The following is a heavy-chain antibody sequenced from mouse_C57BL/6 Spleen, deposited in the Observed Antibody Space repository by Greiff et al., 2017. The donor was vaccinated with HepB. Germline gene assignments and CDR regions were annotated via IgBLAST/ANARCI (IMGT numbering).Heavy chain of an antibody. CDR2: IYPGDGDT. J-gene: IGHJ3*01. Sequence: VQLQQSGPELVKPGASVKISCKASGYAFSSSWMNWVKQRPGKGLEWIGRIYPGDGDTNYNGKFKGKATLTADKSSSTAYMQLSSLTSEDSAVYFCARDSYYYGSSYAWSAYWGQGTLVTVSA. CDR3: ARDSYYYGSSYAWSAY. CDR1: GYAFSSSW. V-gene: IGHV1-82*01. D-gene: IGHD1-1*01.